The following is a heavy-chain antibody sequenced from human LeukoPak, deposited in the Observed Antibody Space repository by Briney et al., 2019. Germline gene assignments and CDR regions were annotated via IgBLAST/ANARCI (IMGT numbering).Heavy chain of an antibody. CDR1: GFTFSSYW. D-gene: IGHD3-10*01. CDR2: ISGSGGST. V-gene: IGHV3-23*01. Sequence: PGGSLRLPCAASGFTFSSYWMNWVRQAPGKGLEWVSAISGSGGSTYYADSVKGRFTISRDNSKNTLYLQMNSLRAEDTAVYYCAKGTRMYSGSQEADWGQGTLVTVSS. J-gene: IGHJ4*02. CDR3: AKGTRMYSGSQEAD.